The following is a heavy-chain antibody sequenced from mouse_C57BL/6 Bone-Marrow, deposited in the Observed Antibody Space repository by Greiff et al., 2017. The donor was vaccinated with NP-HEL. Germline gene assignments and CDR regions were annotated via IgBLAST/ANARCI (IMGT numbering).Heavy chain of an antibody. CDR2: IYPGSGST. D-gene: IGHD2-4*01. Sequence: VQLQQSGAELVKPGASVKMSCKASGYTFTSYWITWVKQRPGQGLEWIGDIYPGSGSTNYNEKFKSKATLTVDTSSSTAYMQLSSLTSEDSAVYYCEREKYDYDEEGFAYWGQGTLVTVSA. CDR3: EREKYDYDEEGFAY. CDR1: GYTFTSYW. V-gene: IGHV1-55*01. J-gene: IGHJ3*01.